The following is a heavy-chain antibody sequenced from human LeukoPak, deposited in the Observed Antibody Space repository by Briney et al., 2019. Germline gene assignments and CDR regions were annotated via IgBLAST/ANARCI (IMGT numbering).Heavy chain of an antibody. V-gene: IGHV3-48*02. CDR1: GFTFSSYP. CDR3: VRADYDFWSGYYPIDY. J-gene: IGHJ4*02. D-gene: IGHD3-3*01. CDR2: ISSSSSTI. Sequence: GGSLRLSCAASGFTFSSYPMNWVRQAPGKGLEWVSYISSSSSTIYYADSVKGRFTISRDNAKSSLFLQMNSLRDEDTAAYYCVRADYDFWSGYYPIDYWGQGTLVTVSS.